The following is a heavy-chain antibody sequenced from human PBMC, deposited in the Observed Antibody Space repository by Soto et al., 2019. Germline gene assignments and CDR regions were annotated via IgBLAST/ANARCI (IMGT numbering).Heavy chain of an antibody. CDR2: IYYSGST. V-gene: IGHV4-31*03. J-gene: IGHJ4*02. Sequence: QVQLQESGPGLVKPSQTLSLTCTVSGGSISSGGYYWSWIRQHPGKRPEWIGYIYYSGSTYYNPSLKSRVTISVDTSTNPFSLKLSSVTAADMAVYYCARKYSSSSHFDYWVEDTLVTVSS. CDR1: GGSISSGGYY. CDR3: ARKYSSSSHFDY. D-gene: IGHD6-6*01.